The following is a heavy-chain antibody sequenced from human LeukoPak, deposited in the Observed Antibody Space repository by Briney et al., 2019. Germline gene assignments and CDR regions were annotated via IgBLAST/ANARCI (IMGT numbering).Heavy chain of an antibody. D-gene: IGHD5-12*01. CDR3: ARARGSGYDYDFDY. V-gene: IGHV4-59*01. CDR1: GVSISSYY. CDR2: IYYSGST. Sequence: SETLSLTCTVAGVSISSYYWSWIRQPPGKGLEWIGYIYYSGSTNYNPSLKSRVTISVDTSKNQFSLKLSSVTAADTAVYYCARARGSGYDYDFDYWGQGTLVTVSS. J-gene: IGHJ4*02.